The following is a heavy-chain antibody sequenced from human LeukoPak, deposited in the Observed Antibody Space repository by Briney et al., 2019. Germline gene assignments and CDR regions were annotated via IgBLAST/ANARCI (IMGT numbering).Heavy chain of an antibody. Sequence: PSETLSLTCAVYGGSFSGYYWSWIRQPPGKGLEWIGEINHSGSTNYNPSLKSRVTISVDTSKNQFSLKLSSVTAADTAVYYCARGAVVTIWNHGHYYYYMDVWGKGTTVTVSS. CDR3: ARGAVVTIWNHGHYYYYMDV. CDR2: INHSGST. D-gene: IGHD3-9*01. V-gene: IGHV4-34*01. CDR1: GGSFSGYY. J-gene: IGHJ6*03.